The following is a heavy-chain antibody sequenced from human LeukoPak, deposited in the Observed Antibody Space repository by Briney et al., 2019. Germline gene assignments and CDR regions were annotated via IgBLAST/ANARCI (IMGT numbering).Heavy chain of an antibody. CDR2: IIPIFGTA. CDR3: AREPVPRSSGLQY. J-gene: IGHJ4*02. D-gene: IGHD3-22*01. Sequence: SVKVSCKASGITFNYCTISWVRQAPRQGLEWMGRIIPIFGTADYAQKFQGRATMTTDESTNTAYMELSSLRSEDTAVYYCAREPVPRSSGLQYWGQGTLVTVSS. CDR1: GITFNYCT. V-gene: IGHV1-69*05.